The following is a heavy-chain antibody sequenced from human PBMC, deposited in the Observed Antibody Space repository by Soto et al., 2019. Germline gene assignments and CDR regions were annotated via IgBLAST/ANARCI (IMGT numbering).Heavy chain of an antibody. D-gene: IGHD6-6*01. CDR3: ATSPTSIADRTNYYYGMDV. V-gene: IGHV1-69*13. CDR1: GGTFSSYA. Sequence: ASVKVSCKASGGTFSSYAISWVRQAPGQGLEWMGGIIPIFGTANYAQKFQGRVTITADESTSTAYMELSSLRSEDTAVYYCATSPTSIADRTNYYYGMDVWGQGTTVTDSS. J-gene: IGHJ6*02. CDR2: IIPIFGTA.